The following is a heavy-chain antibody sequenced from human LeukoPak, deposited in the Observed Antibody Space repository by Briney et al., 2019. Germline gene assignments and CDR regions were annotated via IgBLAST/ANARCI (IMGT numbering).Heavy chain of an antibody. D-gene: IGHD1-26*01. CDR2: ISYDGNNE. V-gene: IGHV3-30-3*01. Sequence: PGGSLRLSCAASGLTFSDYAMNWVRQAPGKGLEWVAVISYDGNNEYYVDSVKGRFTVSRDNSKDTLSLQMTSLRVEDTAVYYCARSSGSYARGSGTDAFDIWGQGTMVTVSS. CDR1: GLTFSDYA. CDR3: ARSSGSYARGSGTDAFDI. J-gene: IGHJ3*02.